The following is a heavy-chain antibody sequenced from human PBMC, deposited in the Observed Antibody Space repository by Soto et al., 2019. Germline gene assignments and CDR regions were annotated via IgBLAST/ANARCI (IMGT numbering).Heavy chain of an antibody. CDR1: GYSFTSYW. J-gene: IGHJ6*03. D-gene: IGHD6-13*01. V-gene: IGHV5-51*01. Sequence: GESLKISCKGSGYSFTSYWIGWVRQMPGKGLEWMGIIYPGDSDTRYSPSFQGQVTISADKSISTAYLQWSSLKASDTAMYYCARGARMEDQQQLGHYYYMDVWGKGTTVTVSS. CDR3: ARGARMEDQQQLGHYYYMDV. CDR2: IYPGDSDT.